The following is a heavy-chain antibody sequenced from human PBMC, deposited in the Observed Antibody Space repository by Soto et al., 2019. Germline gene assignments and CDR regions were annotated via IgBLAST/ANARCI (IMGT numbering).Heavy chain of an antibody. CDR1: GGTFRSYA. CDR3: ARLASRLIVATMEYSYYGMDV. Sequence: QGQLVQSGAEVKKPGSSVNVSCKASGGTFRSYAIIWVRQAPGQGLEWMGGSIHIFGTANSAQKFQGRVTIPVHKSTSTAYMELSSLRSEDPAVYYCARLASRLIVATMEYSYYGMDVWGQGPKVTVSS. J-gene: IGHJ6*02. CDR2: SIHIFGTA. D-gene: IGHD5-12*01. V-gene: IGHV1-69*06.